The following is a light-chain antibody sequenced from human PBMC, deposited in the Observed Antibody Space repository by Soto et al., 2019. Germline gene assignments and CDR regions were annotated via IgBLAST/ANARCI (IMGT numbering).Light chain of an antibody. CDR3: MQTIQLSWT. CDR1: QSLQHSDGKTY. J-gene: IGKJ1*01. CDR2: ELS. V-gene: IGKV2D-29*01. Sequence: EIVMTQTPLSLSLTPGQPASISCKSSQSLQHSDGKTYLYSYLQKPGQPPQLLIYELSNPFSGVPGRFSGSGSGADFPLKISRVEAEDVCVYYCMQTIQLSWTFGQGTKVEIK.